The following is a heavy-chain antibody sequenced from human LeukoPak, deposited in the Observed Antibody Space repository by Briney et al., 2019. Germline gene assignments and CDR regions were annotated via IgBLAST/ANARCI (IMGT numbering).Heavy chain of an antibody. J-gene: IGHJ4*02. CDR2: IRSKAYGGTT. D-gene: IGHD6-19*01. V-gene: IGHV3-49*04. CDR1: GFTFGDYA. Sequence: GGSLRLSCTASGFTFGDYAMSWVRQAPGKGLEWVGFIRSKAYGGTTEYAASVKGRFTISRDDSKSIAYLQMNSLKTEDTAVYYCTRVRRGQWLSFDYFDYWGQGTLVTVS. CDR3: TRVRRGQWLSFDYFDY.